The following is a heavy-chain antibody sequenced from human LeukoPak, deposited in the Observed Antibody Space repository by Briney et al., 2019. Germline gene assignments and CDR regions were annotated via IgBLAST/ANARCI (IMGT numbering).Heavy chain of an antibody. J-gene: IGHJ4*02. CDR3: TTDTRRVVVPK. CDR1: GFSFNDAW. V-gene: IGHV3-15*01. D-gene: IGHD2-15*01. Sequence: PGGSLRLSCAASGFSFNDAWMSWVRQAPGKGLEWVGRIKRKTDGGTTDYAAPVKGRFTISRDDSNTSLYLQMNNLKTEDTAVYYCTTDTRRVVVPKWGQGTLVTVSS. CDR2: IKRKTDGGTT.